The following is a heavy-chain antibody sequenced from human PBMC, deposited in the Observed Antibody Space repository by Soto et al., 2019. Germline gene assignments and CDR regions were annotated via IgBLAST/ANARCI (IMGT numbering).Heavy chain of an antibody. CDR2: ITGSADST. J-gene: IGHJ6*03. Sequence: EVQLLESGGGLVQPGGSLRLSCAASGFTFNNYAMTWVRQAPGKGLEWVSTITGSADSTYYADSVEGRFTISRDNSTASVSLTMNGLRAGDTAVYYCAVCGGRSFYAYMDVCGKGTLVTVSS. V-gene: IGHV3-23*01. CDR3: AVCGGRSFYAYMDV. CDR1: GFTFNNYA. D-gene: IGHD2-15*01.